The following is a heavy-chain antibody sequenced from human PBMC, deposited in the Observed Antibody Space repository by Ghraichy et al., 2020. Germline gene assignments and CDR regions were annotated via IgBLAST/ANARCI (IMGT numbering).Heavy chain of an antibody. CDR2: IYYSGST. CDR3: ATAGVAGLDS. CDR1: GVSISSGAYS. V-gene: IGHV4-30-4*07. Sequence: LRLSCDVSGVSISSGAYSWTWLRQRPGKEREGSVHIYYSGSTYFNPSLKSRLYISVGAYRNKFTLDLISGTAADTAVYYCATAGVAGLDSWGQGTLVTVSS. D-gene: IGHD6-13*01. J-gene: IGHJ4*02.